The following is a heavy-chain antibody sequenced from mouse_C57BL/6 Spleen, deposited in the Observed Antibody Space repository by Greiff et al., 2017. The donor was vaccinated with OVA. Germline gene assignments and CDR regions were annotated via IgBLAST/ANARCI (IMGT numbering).Heavy chain of an antibody. J-gene: IGHJ2*01. CDR3: TEAGTGGY. CDR2: IRLKSDNYAT. D-gene: IGHD4-1*01. V-gene: IGHV6-3*01. Sequence: EVKLEESGGGLVQPGGSMKLSCVASGFTFSNYWMNWVRQSPEKGLEWVAQIRLKSDNYATHYAESVKGRFTISRDDSKSSVYLQMNNLRAEDTGIYYCTEAGTGGYWGQGTTLTVSS. CDR1: GFTFSNYW.